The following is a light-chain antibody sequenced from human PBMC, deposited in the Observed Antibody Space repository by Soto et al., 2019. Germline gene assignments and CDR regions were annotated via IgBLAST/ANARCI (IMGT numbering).Light chain of an antibody. Sequence: DIQMTQSPSSLSASVGDRVTITCRASQSISSYLNWYQQKPGKAPKLLIHAASSLQSGVPSRFSGSGSATDFTLTISSLHPEDFATYYCQQSYLTPITFGQGTRLEI. CDR3: QQSYLTPIT. V-gene: IGKV1-39*01. CDR1: QSISSY. J-gene: IGKJ5*01. CDR2: AAS.